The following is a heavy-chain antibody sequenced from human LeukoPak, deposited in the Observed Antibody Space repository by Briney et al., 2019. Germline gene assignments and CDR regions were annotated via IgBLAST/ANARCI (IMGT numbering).Heavy chain of an antibody. Sequence: GASVKVSCKASGYTFTSYGISWVRQAPGQGLEWRGWMSAYNGNTNYAKKLQGRVTMTTDASTSTAYMELRSLRSDDTAVYYCARDNVRYDFWSGYSPDEYYYYGMDVWGQGTTVTVSS. CDR3: ARDNVRYDFWSGYSPDEYYYYGMDV. D-gene: IGHD3-3*01. CDR1: GYTFTSYG. J-gene: IGHJ6*02. V-gene: IGHV1-18*01. CDR2: MSAYNGNT.